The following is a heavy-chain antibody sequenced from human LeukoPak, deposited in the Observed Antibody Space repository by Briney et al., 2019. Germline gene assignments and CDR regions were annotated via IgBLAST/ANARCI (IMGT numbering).Heavy chain of an antibody. CDR2: ISSSTNTI. CDR1: GFTFSSYS. V-gene: IGHV3-48*01. J-gene: IGHJ4*02. CDR3: ARGGYDSGNYPPTY. D-gene: IGHD3-10*01. Sequence: GGSLRLSCAASGFTFSSYSMNWVRQAPGKGLECISYISSSTNTIYYADSVRGRFTISRDNAKNSLYLQMNSLRAEDTAVYYCARGGYDSGNYPPTYWGQGTLVTVSS.